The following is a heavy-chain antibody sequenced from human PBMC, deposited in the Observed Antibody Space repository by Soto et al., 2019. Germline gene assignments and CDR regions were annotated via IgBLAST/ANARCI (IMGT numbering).Heavy chain of an antibody. Sequence: QVQLQESGPGLVKPSQTLSLTCTFSGGSISSGGYYWSWIRQHPGKGLEWLGYIYNSGSTYYNPSLMSRVTISVDTSKNQFSLKLSSVTAADTAVYYCASKLYSSGWLFDYCGQGTLVTVSS. D-gene: IGHD6-19*01. CDR2: IYNSGST. V-gene: IGHV4-31*03. CDR3: ASKLYSSGWLFDY. CDR1: GGSISSGGYY. J-gene: IGHJ4*02.